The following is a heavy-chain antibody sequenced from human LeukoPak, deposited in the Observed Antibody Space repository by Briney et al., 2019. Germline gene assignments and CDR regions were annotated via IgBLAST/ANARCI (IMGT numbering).Heavy chain of an antibody. CDR2: IWYDGSNK. V-gene: IGHV3-33*01. Sequence: GGSLRLSCAVSGFTFSSYVMHWVRQAPGKGLERVAVIWYDGSNKYYADSVKGRFTISRDNSKNTLYLQMNSLRAEDTAVYYCARVYRRAARYFDWLLPLDYWGQGTLVTVSS. D-gene: IGHD3-9*01. J-gene: IGHJ4*02. CDR1: GFTFSSYV. CDR3: ARVYRRAARYFDWLLPLDY.